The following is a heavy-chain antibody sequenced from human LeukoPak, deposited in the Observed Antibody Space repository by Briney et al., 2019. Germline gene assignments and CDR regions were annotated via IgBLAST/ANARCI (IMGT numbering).Heavy chain of an antibody. CDR2: IYYSGST. Sequence: PSETLSLTCTVSGGSISSSSYYWGWIRQPPGKGLEWIGSIYYSGSTYYNPSLKSRVTISVDPSKNQFSLKLSSITTADTAVYYCASRYDFWRGYYPFDYCGQGTLVTVSS. J-gene: IGHJ4*02. V-gene: IGHV4-39*01. CDR3: ASRYDFWRGYYPFDY. D-gene: IGHD3-3*01. CDR1: GGSISSSSYY.